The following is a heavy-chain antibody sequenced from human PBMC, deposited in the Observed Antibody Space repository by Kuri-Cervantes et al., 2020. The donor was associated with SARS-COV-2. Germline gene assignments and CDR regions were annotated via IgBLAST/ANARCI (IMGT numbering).Heavy chain of an antibody. D-gene: IGHD2-15*01. J-gene: IGHJ4*02. CDR2: ISSSSSYI. Sequence: GESLKISCAASGLTFSSYSMNWVRQAPGKGLEWVSSISSSSSYIYYADSVKGRFTISRDNAKNSLYLQMNSLRAEDTAVYYCARGNGVVVAAEYYFDYWGQGTLVTVSS. CDR3: ARGNGVVVAAEYYFDY. CDR1: GLTFSSYS. V-gene: IGHV3-21*01.